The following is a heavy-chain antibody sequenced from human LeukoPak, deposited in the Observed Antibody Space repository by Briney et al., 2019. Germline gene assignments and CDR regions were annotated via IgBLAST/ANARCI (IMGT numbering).Heavy chain of an antibody. CDR3: ATSEGY. CDR2: IKQDSRDT. V-gene: IGHV3-7*03. CDR1: GFTLNTHR. Sequence: GGSLRLSCAASGFTLNTHRMSWVRQAPGKGLEWVSNIKQDSRDTYYADSVKGRFTISRDNAKNSLNLQMNSLRAEDTAMYYCATSEGYWGQGTLVTVSS. J-gene: IGHJ4*02.